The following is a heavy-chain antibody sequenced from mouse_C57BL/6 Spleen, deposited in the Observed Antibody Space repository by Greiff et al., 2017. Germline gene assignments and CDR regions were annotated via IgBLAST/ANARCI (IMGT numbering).Heavy chain of an antibody. Sequence: VKLVESGPELVKPGASVKISCKASGYAFSSSWMNWVKQRPGKGLEWIGRIYPGDGDTNYNGKFKGKATLTADKSSSTAYMQLSSLTSEDSAVYFCASPLLSAMDYWGQGTSVTVSS. D-gene: IGHD2-10*01. J-gene: IGHJ4*01. CDR1: GYAFSSSW. CDR3: ASPLLSAMDY. CDR2: IYPGDGDT. V-gene: IGHV1-82*01.